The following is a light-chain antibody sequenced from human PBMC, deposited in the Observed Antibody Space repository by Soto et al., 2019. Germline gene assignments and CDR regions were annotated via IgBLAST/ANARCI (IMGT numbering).Light chain of an antibody. J-gene: IGLJ1*01. CDR1: GSDVGGYKY. CDR3: SSYTSTSTL. CDR2: DVT. V-gene: IGLV2-14*01. Sequence: QSVLTQPASVSGSPGQSITISCTGTGSDVGGYKYVSWYQLHPGTAPKLVIYDVTNRPSGVSNRFSGSKSGNTASLTISGLQAEDEADYFCSSYTSTSTLFGTGTKLTVL.